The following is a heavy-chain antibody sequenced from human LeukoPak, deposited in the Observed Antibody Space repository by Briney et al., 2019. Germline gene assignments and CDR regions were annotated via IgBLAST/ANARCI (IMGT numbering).Heavy chain of an antibody. Sequence: GGSLRLSCAASGFTFSSYSMNWVRQAPGKGLEWVSSISSSSSYIYYADSVKGRFTISRDNAKNSLYLQMNSLRAEDTAVYYCARAQDYDFWSGYPPDYWGQETLVTVSS. D-gene: IGHD3-3*01. CDR3: ARAQDYDFWSGYPPDY. CDR2: ISSSSSYI. J-gene: IGHJ4*01. CDR1: GFTFSSYS. V-gene: IGHV3-21*01.